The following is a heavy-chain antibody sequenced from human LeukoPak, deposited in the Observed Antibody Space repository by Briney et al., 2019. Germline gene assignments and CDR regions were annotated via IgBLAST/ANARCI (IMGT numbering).Heavy chain of an antibody. D-gene: IGHD6-19*01. CDR2: SNHSGST. CDR3: ARGSIAVAGTESAQNFDY. Sequence: SETLSLTCAVYGGSFSGYYWSWIRQPPGKGLEWIGKSNHSGSTNYNPSLKSRVTISVDTSKNQFSLKLSSVTAADTAVYYCARGSIAVAGTESAQNFDYWGQGTLVTVSS. CDR1: GGSFSGYY. V-gene: IGHV4-34*01. J-gene: IGHJ4*02.